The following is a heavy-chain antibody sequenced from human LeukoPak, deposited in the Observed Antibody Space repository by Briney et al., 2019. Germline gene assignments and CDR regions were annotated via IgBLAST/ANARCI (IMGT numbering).Heavy chain of an antibody. V-gene: IGHV4-59*01. CDR3: ARGMVRGVYNWFDP. CDR2: IYYSGST. J-gene: IGHJ5*02. Sequence: PSETLSLTCTVSGGSISSYYWSWIRQPPGKGLEWIGYIYYSGSTNYNPSLKSRVTISVDTSKNQFSLKLSSVTAADTAVYYCARGMVRGVYNWFDPWGRGTLVTVSS. D-gene: IGHD3-10*01. CDR1: GGSISSYY.